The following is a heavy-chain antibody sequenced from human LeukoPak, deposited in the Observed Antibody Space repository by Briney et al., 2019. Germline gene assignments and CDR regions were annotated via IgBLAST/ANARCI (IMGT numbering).Heavy chain of an antibody. D-gene: IGHD3-10*01. V-gene: IGHV4-30-2*01. J-gene: IGHJ6*02. CDR1: GDSITTAVSS. Sequence: SQTLSLTCAVSGDSITTAVSSWSWIRQPPGTGLEWIGYIYHSGSTNYNPSLKRRVSISLDGSKNHFSLRLSSVTAADTAVYYCARGGGRLRGDYYAPDIWGPGTTVTVSS. CDR3: ARGGGRLRGDYYAPDI. CDR2: IYHSGST.